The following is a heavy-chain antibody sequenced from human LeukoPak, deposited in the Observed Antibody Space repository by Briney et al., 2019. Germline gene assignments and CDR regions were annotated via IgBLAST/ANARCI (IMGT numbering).Heavy chain of an antibody. J-gene: IGHJ5*02. CDR1: GGSFSGYY. Sequence: PSETLSLTCAVYGGSFSGYYWSWIRQPPGKGLEWIGEINHSGSTNYNPSLKSRVTISVDTSKNQFSLKLSSVTAADTAVYYCARRRARGSYFYSNWFDPWGQGTLVTVSS. V-gene: IGHV4-34*01. CDR2: INHSGST. CDR3: ARRRARGSYFYSNWFDP. D-gene: IGHD1-26*01.